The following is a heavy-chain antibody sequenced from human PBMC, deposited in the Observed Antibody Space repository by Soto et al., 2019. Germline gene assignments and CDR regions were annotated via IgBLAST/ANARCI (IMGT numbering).Heavy chain of an antibody. D-gene: IGHD3-22*01. V-gene: IGHV3-30*18. J-gene: IGHJ6*02. CDR1: GFTFSSYG. Sequence: QVQLVESGGGVVQPGRSLRLSCAASGFTFSSYGMHWVRRAPGKGLEWVAVISYDGSNKYYADSVKGRFTISRDNSKNTLYLQMNSLRAEDTAVYYCAKNAPDYYDSSGYLYGMDVWGQGTTVTVSS. CDR2: ISYDGSNK. CDR3: AKNAPDYYDSSGYLYGMDV.